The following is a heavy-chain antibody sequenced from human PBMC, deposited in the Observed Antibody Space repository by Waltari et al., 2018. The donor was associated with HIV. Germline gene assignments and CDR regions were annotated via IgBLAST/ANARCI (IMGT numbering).Heavy chain of an antibody. CDR1: GYNFPGYY. Sequence: QVQLLQSGPAVRKPGASVKVSCRASGYNFPGYYMHWVRQAPGQGLAWMGWINPNSGNTHFAQKFKGRVTLTRVTSIRTAYLEMRRLKSDDTAIYYCARDGVGDAAFDYWGQGTLVTVS. CDR3: ARDGVGDAAFDY. J-gene: IGHJ4*02. CDR2: INPNSGNT. D-gene: IGHD1-26*01. V-gene: IGHV1-2*02.